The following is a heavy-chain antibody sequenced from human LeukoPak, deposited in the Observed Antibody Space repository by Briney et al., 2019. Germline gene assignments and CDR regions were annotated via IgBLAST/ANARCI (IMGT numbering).Heavy chain of an antibody. D-gene: IGHD4-17*01. CDR2: ISSSSSYI. J-gene: IGHJ4*02. CDR3: ARDGTVTADFDY. Sequence: TGGSLRLSCGASGFTFSSYSMNWVRQAPGKGLEWVSSISSSSSYIYYADSVKGRFTISRDNAKNSLYLQMNSLRAEDTAVYYCARDGTVTADFDYWGQGTLVTVSS. CDR1: GFTFSSYS. V-gene: IGHV3-21*01.